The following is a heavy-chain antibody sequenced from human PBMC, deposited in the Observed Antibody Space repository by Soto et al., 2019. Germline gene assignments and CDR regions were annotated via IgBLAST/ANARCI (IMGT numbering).Heavy chain of an antibody. CDR2: ISGSGGST. Sequence: EVQLLESGGGLVQPGGSLRLSCAASGFTFSSYAMSWVRQAPGKGLEWVSAISGSGGSTYYADSVKGRFTISRDNSQNTLYLQMNILRAEDTAVYYCSRDEGQGSGWDRGQGTLVTVSS. D-gene: IGHD3-22*01. V-gene: IGHV3-23*01. CDR1: GFTFSSYA. CDR3: SRDEGQGSGWD. J-gene: IGHJ4*02.